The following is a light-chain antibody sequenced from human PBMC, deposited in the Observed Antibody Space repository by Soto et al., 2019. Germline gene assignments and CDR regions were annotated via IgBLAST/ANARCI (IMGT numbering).Light chain of an antibody. V-gene: IGLV2-14*01. CDR1: SNDIGGYNY. J-gene: IGLJ2*01. Sequence: QSVLTQPASVSGSPGQSITFSCTGTSNDIGGYNYVSWYQQHPGKAPKLMIFDVSNRPSGVSYRFSGSKSGNTASLTISGLQAEDEAAYYCSSYTSSSTLLFGGGTKLTVL. CDR2: DVS. CDR3: SSYTSSSTLL.